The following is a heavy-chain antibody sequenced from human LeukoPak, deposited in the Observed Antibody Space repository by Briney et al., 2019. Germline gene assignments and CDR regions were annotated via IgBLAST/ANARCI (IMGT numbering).Heavy chain of an antibody. CDR1: GFTFSDYY. D-gene: IGHD3-10*01. J-gene: IGHJ4*02. V-gene: IGHV3-11*06. CDR3: ARKARGVFTPMDY. CDR2: ISSSSSYT. Sequence: PGGSLRLSCAASGFTFSDYYMGWIRQAPGKGLEWVSYISSSSSYTNYADSVKGRFTISRDNAKNSLYLQMNSLRAEDTAVYYCARKARGVFTPMDYWGQGTLVTVSS.